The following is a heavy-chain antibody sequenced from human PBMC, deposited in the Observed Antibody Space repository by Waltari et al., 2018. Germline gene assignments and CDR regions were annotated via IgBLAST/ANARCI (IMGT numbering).Heavy chain of an antibody. V-gene: IGHV4-4*07. J-gene: IGHJ6*03. D-gene: IGHD2-2*02. CDR2: IYTRGST. CDR3: ARDVHCSSTSCYRYYYYMDV. Sequence: QVQLQESGPGLVKPSETLSLTCTVSGGSISSYYWSWIRQPAGKGLEWIGRIYTRGSTNYNPSLKSRVTMSVDTSKNQFSLKLSSVTAADTAVYYCARDVHCSSTSCYRYYYYMDVWGKGTTVIISS. CDR1: GGSISSYY.